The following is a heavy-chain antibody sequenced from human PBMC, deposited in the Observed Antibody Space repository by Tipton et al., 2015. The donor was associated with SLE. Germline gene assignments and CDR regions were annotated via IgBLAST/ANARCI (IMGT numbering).Heavy chain of an antibody. CDR2: IYYSGSI. Sequence: TLSLTCTVSGGSISSYYWSWIRQPPGKGLEWIGYIYYSGSINYNPSLKSRVTISVDTSKNQFSLKLSSVTAADTAVYYCARQLYSYGAFDYWGQGTLVTVSS. CDR3: ARQLYSYGAFDY. CDR1: GGSISSYY. D-gene: IGHD5-18*01. V-gene: IGHV4-59*08. J-gene: IGHJ4*02.